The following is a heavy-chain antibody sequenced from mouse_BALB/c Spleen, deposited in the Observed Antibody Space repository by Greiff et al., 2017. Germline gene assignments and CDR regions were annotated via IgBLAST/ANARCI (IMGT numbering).Heavy chain of an antibody. D-gene: IGHD4-1*01. CDR1: GFAFSSYD. CDR2: ISSGGGST. CDR3: ARQANWAHYFDY. J-gene: IGHJ2*01. V-gene: IGHV5-12-1*01. Sequence: DVMLVESGGGLVKPGGSLKLSCAASGFAFSSYDMSWVRQTPEKRLEWVAYISSGGGSTYYPDTVKGRFTISRDNAKNTLYLQMSSLKSEDTAMYYCARQANWAHYFDYWGQGTTLTVSS.